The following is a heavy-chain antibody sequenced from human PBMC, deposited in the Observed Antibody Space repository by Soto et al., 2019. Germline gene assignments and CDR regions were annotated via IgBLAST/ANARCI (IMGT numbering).Heavy chain of an antibody. V-gene: IGHV4-61*01. J-gene: IGHJ6*02. CDR1: GGSVSSGTYF. CDR2: IYYSGST. Sequence: SETLCRTCPVSGGSVSSGTYFWSWIRQSPGKGLEWIAYIYYSGSTNYNPSLQRRSTISVDTSKSQVSLTLTYVTAADAAVYYCARSPNYYYYGFDVWGQGTTVTVSS. CDR3: ARSPNYYYYGFDV.